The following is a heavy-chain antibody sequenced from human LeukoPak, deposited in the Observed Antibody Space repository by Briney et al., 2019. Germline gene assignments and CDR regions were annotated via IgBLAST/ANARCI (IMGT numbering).Heavy chain of an antibody. J-gene: IGHJ6*03. CDR3: ARERIVVVPAASRGYYYMDV. Sequence: GGSLRLSCAASGFTFSSYSMNWVRQAPGKGLEWGSYISSSSSTIYYVDSVKGRFTISRDNAKNSLYLQMNSLRAEDTAVYYCARERIVVVPAASRGYYYMDVWGKGTTVTVSS. V-gene: IGHV3-48*01. CDR1: GFTFSSYS. CDR2: ISSSSSTI. D-gene: IGHD2-2*01.